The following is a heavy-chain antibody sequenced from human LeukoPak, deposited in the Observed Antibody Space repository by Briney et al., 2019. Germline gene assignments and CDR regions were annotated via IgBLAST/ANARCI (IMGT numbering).Heavy chain of an antibody. Sequence: ASVKVSCKASGYTFTAYYMHWVRQAPGQGLEWMGWINCNSGVTKYARKFQDRVTMTRDTSISTAYMEVSRLTSDDTAVYYCAKTGAGYSSGWSYLYWGQGTLATVSS. V-gene: IGHV1-2*02. J-gene: IGHJ4*02. CDR3: AKTGAGYSSGWSYLY. CDR1: GYTFTAYY. CDR2: INCNSGVT. D-gene: IGHD6-19*01.